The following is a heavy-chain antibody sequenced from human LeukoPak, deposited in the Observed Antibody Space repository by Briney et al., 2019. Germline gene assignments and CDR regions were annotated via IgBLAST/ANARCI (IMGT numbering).Heavy chain of an antibody. CDR1: GLIFSSYG. D-gene: IGHD3-16*01. J-gene: IGHJ6*03. CDR3: AKPVIPSAYQGTYYMDV. CDR2: IRHDESKT. V-gene: IGHV3-30*02. Sequence: GGSLRLSCAASGLIFSSYGMHWVRQAPGEGLEWVPYIRHDESKTFYADSVKGRFTISRDNSKNTLYLQMHSLRAEDTALYYCAKPVIPSAYQGTYYMDVWGKGTTVTVSS.